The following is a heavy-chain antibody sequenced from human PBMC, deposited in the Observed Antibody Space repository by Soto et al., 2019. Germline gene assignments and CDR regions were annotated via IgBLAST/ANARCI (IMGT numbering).Heavy chain of an antibody. CDR1: GDIFRTYD. CDR2: MNPNSGNT. J-gene: IGHJ1*01. Sequence: QVQLVQSGAEVKKPGASVKVSCKASGDIFRTYDINWVRQATGQGLEWMGWMNPNSGNTGYGQNFQGRVTMTRDASINTAYMELRSLRSEDTAVYYCAPSRPNQDIVLEWGQGTLVTVSS. CDR3: APSRPNQDIVLE. V-gene: IGHV1-8*01. D-gene: IGHD2-15*01.